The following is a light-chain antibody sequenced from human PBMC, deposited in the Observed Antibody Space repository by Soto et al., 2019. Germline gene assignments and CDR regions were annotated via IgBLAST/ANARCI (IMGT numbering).Light chain of an antibody. CDR2: KAS. CDR1: QSISTY. CDR3: QPYNSDSRT. Sequence: DIQMTQSPSTLSASVGDRVTITCRASQSISTYLAWYRHKPGEAPKLLIYKASTLERGVPSRFSGSGSGTDFTLTISSLQPDDFATYYCQPYNSDSRTFGQGTK. J-gene: IGKJ1*01. V-gene: IGKV1-5*03.